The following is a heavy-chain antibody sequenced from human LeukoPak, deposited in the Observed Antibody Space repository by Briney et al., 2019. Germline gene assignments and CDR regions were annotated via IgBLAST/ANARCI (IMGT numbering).Heavy chain of an antibody. CDR1: GGSISSSSYY. CDR3: ARASLGYCSSTSCYAGGAFDI. D-gene: IGHD2-2*01. Sequence: KSSETLSLTCTVSGGSISSSSYYWGWIRQPPGKGLEWIGSIYYSGSTYYNPSLKSRVTISVDTSKNQFSLKLSSVTAADTAVYYCARASLGYCSSTSCYAGGAFDIWGQGTMVTVSS. J-gene: IGHJ3*02. V-gene: IGHV4-39*01. CDR2: IYYSGST.